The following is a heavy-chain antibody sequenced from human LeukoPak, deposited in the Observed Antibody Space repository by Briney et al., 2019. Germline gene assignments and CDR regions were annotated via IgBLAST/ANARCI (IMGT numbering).Heavy chain of an antibody. D-gene: IGHD5-18*01. V-gene: IGHV4-59*01. CDR1: GGSINSYY. CDR2: IYYSGST. CDR3: ARAGGYSYGPHDY. Sequence: SETLSLTCTVSGGSINSYYWSWIRQPPGKGLEWIGYIYYSGSTNYNPSLKSRVTISVDTSKNQFSLKLSSVTAADTAVYYCARAGGYSYGPHDYWGQGTLVTVSS. J-gene: IGHJ4*02.